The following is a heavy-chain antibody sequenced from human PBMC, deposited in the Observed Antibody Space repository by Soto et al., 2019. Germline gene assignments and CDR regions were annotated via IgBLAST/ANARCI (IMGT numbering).Heavy chain of an antibody. CDR3: ARWRGYSSGWVYNWFDP. V-gene: IGHV4-39*01. CDR2: IYYSGST. Sequence: PSETLSLTCTVSGGSISSSSYYWGWIRQPPGKGLEWIGSIYYSGSTYYNPSLKSRVTISVDTSKNQFSLKLSSVTAADTAVYYCARWRGYSSGWVYNWFDPWGQGTLVTVSS. J-gene: IGHJ5*02. CDR1: GGSISSSSYY. D-gene: IGHD6-19*01.